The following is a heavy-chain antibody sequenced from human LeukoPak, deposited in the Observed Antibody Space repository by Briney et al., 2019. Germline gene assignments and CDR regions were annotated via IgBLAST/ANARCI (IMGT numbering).Heavy chain of an antibody. V-gene: IGHV4-4*07. Sequence: PSETLSLTCTVSGDSISDYYWSWVRQPAGRGLEWIGRIFTTENTDYNPSLTSRVTMSIDTSKNQFSLELRSVTAADTAVYYCTRDPAFYGSGDWGQGTLVTVSS. J-gene: IGHJ4*02. D-gene: IGHD3-10*01. CDR2: IFTTENT. CDR3: TRDPAFYGSGD. CDR1: GDSISDYY.